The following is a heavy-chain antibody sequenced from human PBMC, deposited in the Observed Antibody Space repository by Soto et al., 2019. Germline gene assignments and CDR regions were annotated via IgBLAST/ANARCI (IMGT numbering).Heavy chain of an antibody. CDR2: INPNSGGT. CDR3: ARDSSCGSWQFDP. CDR1: GYTFTGYY. D-gene: IGHD2-15*01. V-gene: IGHV1-2*04. Sequence: GASVKVSCKASGYTFTGYYMHWVRQAPGQGLEWMGWINPNSGGTNYAQKFQGWVTMTRDTSISTAYMELSRLRSDDTAVYYCARDSSCGSWQFDPWGQGTLVTVSS. J-gene: IGHJ5*02.